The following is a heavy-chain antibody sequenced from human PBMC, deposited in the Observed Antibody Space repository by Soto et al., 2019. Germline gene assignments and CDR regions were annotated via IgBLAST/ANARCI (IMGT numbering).Heavy chain of an antibody. V-gene: IGHV3-23*01. Sequence: EVQLLESGGGLVQPGGSLRLSCAASGFTFSSYAMSWVRQAPGKGLEWVSAISGSGGSTYYADSVKGRFTISRDNSKNTLYLQMNSLRAEDTAVYYCAKGESGSGSYYAQYYYYYGMDVWGQGTTVTVSS. CDR1: GFTFSSYA. CDR3: AKGESGSGSYYAQYYYYYGMDV. J-gene: IGHJ6*02. D-gene: IGHD3-10*01. CDR2: ISGSGGST.